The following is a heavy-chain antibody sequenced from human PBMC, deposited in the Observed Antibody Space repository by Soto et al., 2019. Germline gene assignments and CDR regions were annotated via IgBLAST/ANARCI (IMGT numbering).Heavy chain of an antibody. D-gene: IGHD1-20*01. J-gene: IGHJ6*04. CDR3: ARDNWNGAYYGLDV. V-gene: IGHV3-23*01. CDR1: EFTFNIDA. Sequence: EVQLLESGGGLVQSGESLTLSCVASEFTFNIDAMTWVRQAPGKGLEWVSSMSGSGASIYYADSVKGRFTISRDKSKKTLYLQMNSLRAEDTAVYWWARDNWNGAYYGLDVWGKGTTVTVSA. CDR2: MSGSGASI.